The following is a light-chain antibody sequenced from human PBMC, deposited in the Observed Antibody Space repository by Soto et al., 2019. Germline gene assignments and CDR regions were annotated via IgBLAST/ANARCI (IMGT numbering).Light chain of an antibody. CDR3: QQYGSTPLT. CDR2: DAS. J-gene: IGKJ4*01. Sequence: EIVLKQSPDTLSLSPGERATLSCRASQSVRSNYLAWYQQKPGQAPRFLIYDASSRATGIPDRFSGSGSGTEFTLTISRLEPEDFALYYCQQYGSTPLTFGGGTKVDIK. CDR1: QSVRSNY. V-gene: IGKV3-20*01.